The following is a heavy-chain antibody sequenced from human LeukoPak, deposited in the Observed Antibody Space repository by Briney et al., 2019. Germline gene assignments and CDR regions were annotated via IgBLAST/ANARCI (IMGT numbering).Heavy chain of an antibody. CDR1: GFTFSSYA. J-gene: IGHJ4*02. V-gene: IGHV3-30*04. CDR3: ARDTAMVTGAVDY. CDR2: ISYDGSNK. Sequence: QPGGSLRLSCAASGFTFSSYAMHWVRQAPGKGLEWVAVISYDGSNKYYADSVKGRFTISRDNSKNTLYLQMNSLRAEDTAVYYCARDTAMVTGAVDYWGQGTLVTVSS. D-gene: IGHD5-18*01.